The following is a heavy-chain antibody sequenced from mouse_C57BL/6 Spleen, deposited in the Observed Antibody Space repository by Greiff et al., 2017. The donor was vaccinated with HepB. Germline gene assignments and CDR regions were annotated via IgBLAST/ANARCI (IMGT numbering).Heavy chain of an antibody. CDR2: IYPGSGST. CDR1: GYTFTSYW. Sequence: QVQLQQPGAELVKPGASVKMSCKASGYTFTSYWITWVKQRPGQGLEWIGDIYPGSGSTNYNEKFTSKATLTVDTSSSTACMQLSSLTSEDSAVYYCARGVAMDYWGQGTSVTVSS. J-gene: IGHJ4*01. V-gene: IGHV1-55*01. CDR3: ARGVAMDY.